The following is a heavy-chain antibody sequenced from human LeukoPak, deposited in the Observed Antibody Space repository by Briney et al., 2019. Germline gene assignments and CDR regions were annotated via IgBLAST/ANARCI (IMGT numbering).Heavy chain of an antibody. V-gene: IGHV4-39*07. Sequence: KPSETLSLTCTVSGGSISSSSYYWGWIRQPPGKGLEWIGSIYYSGSTYYNPSLKSRVTISVDTSKNQFSLKLSSVTAADTAVYYCARGQQRWFDPWGQGTLVTVSS. CDR1: GGSISSSSYY. CDR3: ARGQQRWFDP. D-gene: IGHD6-13*01. CDR2: IYYSGST. J-gene: IGHJ5*02.